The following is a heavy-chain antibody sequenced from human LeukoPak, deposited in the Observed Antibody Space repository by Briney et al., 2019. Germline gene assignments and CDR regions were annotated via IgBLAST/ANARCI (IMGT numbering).Heavy chain of an antibody. CDR3: ARDLRAVAGERAYYFDY. J-gene: IGHJ4*02. Sequence: SETLSLTCTVSGGSISSYYWSWIRQPPGKGLEWIGYIYYSGSTNYNPSLKGRVTISVDTSKNQFSLKLSSVTAADTAVYYCARDLRAVAGERAYYFDYWGQGTLVTVSS. CDR1: GGSISSYY. V-gene: IGHV4-59*01. CDR2: IYYSGST. D-gene: IGHD6-19*01.